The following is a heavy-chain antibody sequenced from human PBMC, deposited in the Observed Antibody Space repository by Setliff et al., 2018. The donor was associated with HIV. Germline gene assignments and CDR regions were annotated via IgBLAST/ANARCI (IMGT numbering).Heavy chain of an antibody. Sequence: GGSLRLSCAASGFTFSSSWMSWVRQAPGKGLEWVAYISNSARTIYYAGSVKGRFTISRDNSKNTLYLQMNSLRAEDTAVYYCARDRAESYYYYYYYMDVWGKGTTVTVSS. CDR2: ISNSARTI. V-gene: IGHV3-48*01. CDR1: GFTFSSSW. J-gene: IGHJ6*03. D-gene: IGHD3-10*01. CDR3: ARDRAESYYYYYYYMDV.